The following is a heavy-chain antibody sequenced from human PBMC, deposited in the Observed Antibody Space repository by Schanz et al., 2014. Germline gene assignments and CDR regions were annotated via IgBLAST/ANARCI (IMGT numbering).Heavy chain of an antibody. Sequence: VQLVESGGDLVKPGGSLRLSCAASGFTFSDYYMTWIRQAPGKGLEWVSYISNSGTTIYYADSVKGRFTISRDNAKNSLYLQMNSVRAGAPAVYFGAKDYESDFSSPRHDAFDVWGQGTVXTVSS. CDR2: ISNSGTTI. CDR3: AKDYESDFSSPRHDAFDV. D-gene: IGHD3-3*01. J-gene: IGHJ3*01. V-gene: IGHV3-11*04. CDR1: GFTFSDYY.